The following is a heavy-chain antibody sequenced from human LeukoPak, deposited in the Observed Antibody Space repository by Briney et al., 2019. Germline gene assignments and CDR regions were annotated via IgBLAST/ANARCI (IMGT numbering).Heavy chain of an antibody. CDR1: GFTFSTSA. CDR3: ARDPPTSMAD. J-gene: IGHJ4*02. Sequence: GGSLRLSCTTSGFTFSTSAMNWVRQAPGKGLEWVPSINNVGSHIYYADSVRGRFIISRDNAKNSFFLQMSNLRAEDTAVYYCARDPPTSMADWGQGTLVTVSS. V-gene: IGHV3-21*01. D-gene: IGHD5-18*01. CDR2: INNVGSHI.